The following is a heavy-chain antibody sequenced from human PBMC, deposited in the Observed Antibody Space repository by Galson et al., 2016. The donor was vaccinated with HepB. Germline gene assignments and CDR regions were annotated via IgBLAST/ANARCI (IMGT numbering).Heavy chain of an antibody. CDR3: AKDYYDSSGYRSYWYFDL. D-gene: IGHD3-22*01. Sequence: SLRLSCAASGFTFSSYAMTWVRQAPGKGPDWVSTISGSGGETHYADSVKGRFTFSRDNSKNTMYVQMTSLRAEDTAVYYCAKDYYDSSGYRSYWYFDLWGRGTLVTVSS. J-gene: IGHJ2*01. CDR1: GFTFSSYA. V-gene: IGHV3-23*01. CDR2: ISGSGGET.